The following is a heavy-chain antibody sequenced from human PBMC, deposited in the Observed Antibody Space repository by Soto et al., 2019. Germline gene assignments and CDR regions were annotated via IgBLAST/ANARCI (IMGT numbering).Heavy chain of an antibody. V-gene: IGHV3-23*01. D-gene: IGHD3-22*01. CDR2: IDGSGGDR. CDR3: VKEIVAGAYVETSAFDF. Sequence: EVQLLESGGDLVQPGGSLRLSCAASGFTFSSYAMGWVRQAPGPGLEWVSVIDGSGGDRSLADSVKGRFTISRDNSKNTLYLQMDRLRVEDTARYFCVKEIVAGAYVETSAFDFWGQGTLVTVSS. CDR1: GFTFSSYA. J-gene: IGHJ4*02.